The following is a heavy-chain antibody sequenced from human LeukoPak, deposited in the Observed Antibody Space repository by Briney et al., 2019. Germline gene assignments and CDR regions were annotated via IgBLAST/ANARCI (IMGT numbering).Heavy chain of an antibody. Sequence: GGSLRLSCAASGFIFSTYNMNWVRQAPGKGLEWVSAISGSGGSTYYADSVKGRFTISRDNSKNTLYLQMNSLRAEDTAVYYCAKDPLTGFTSHAFDIWGQGTMVTVSS. CDR1: GFIFSTYN. CDR2: ISGSGGST. CDR3: AKDPLTGFTSHAFDI. D-gene: IGHD1-14*01. J-gene: IGHJ3*02. V-gene: IGHV3-23*01.